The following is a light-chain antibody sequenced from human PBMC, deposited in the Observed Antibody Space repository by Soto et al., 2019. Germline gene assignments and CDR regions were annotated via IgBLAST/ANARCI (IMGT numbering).Light chain of an antibody. CDR2: GSS. CDR3: QQYGSSPPYT. Sequence: EVVLTQSPGTLSLSPGERATLSCRASQSVSNNYFAWYQQKPGQAPRLLIFGSSDTATGITARFSGSGSGTAFTITIIRLEPDDVAVYYCQQYGSSPPYTFGQGTKLEIK. V-gene: IGKV3-20*01. CDR1: QSVSNNY. J-gene: IGKJ2*01.